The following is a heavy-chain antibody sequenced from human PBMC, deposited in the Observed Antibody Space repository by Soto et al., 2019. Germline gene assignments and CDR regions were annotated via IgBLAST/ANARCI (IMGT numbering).Heavy chain of an antibody. CDR1: GFTFSSYG. Sequence: QVQLVESGGGVVQPGRSLRLSCAASGFTFSSYGMHWVRQAPGKGLEWVAVIWYDGSKKYYADSVKGRFTISRDNSKKTLYRQMNSLRAEDKAVYYCASDGINMVRGVIKKNPYYYYYYGMDVWGPGTTVTVSS. CDR3: ASDGINMVRGVIKKNPYYYYYYGMDV. CDR2: IWYDGSKK. D-gene: IGHD3-10*01. J-gene: IGHJ6*02. V-gene: IGHV3-33*01.